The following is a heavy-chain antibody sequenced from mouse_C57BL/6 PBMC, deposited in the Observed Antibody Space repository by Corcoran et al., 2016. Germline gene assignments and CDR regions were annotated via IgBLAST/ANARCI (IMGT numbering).Heavy chain of an antibody. CDR2: INPNNGGT. J-gene: IGHJ4*01. Sequence: EVQLQQPVPELVNPGASVKISCKASGYTFTDYYMNWVKQSHGKSLEWIGDINPNNGGTSYNQKFKGKATLTVDKSSSTAYMELRSLTSEDSAVYYCARYYYYAMDYWGQGTSVTVSS. CDR3: ARYYYYAMDY. CDR1: GYTFTDYY. V-gene: IGHV1-26*01.